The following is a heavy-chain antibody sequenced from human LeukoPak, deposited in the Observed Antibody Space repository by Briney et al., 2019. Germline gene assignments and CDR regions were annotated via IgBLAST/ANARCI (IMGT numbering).Heavy chain of an antibody. D-gene: IGHD6-6*01. J-gene: IGHJ4*02. CDR3: ARDPSPYSSSLGPAVGFDY. V-gene: IGHV4-39*07. CDR2: IYYSGST. Sequence: SETLSLTCTVSGGSISSSSYYWGWIRQPPGKGLEWIGSIYYSGSTYYNPSLKSRVTISVDTSKNQFSLKLSSVTAADTAVYYCARDPSPYSSSLGPAVGFDYWGQGTLVTVSS. CDR1: GGSISSSSYY.